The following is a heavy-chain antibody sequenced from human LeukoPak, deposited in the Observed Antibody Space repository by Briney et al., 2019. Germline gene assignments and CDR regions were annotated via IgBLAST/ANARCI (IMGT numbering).Heavy chain of an antibody. Sequence: SETLSLTCTVSGDSISSGDYYWSWIRQPPGKGLEWIGYIYYSGTTYYNPSLKRRLTISIDTSKNQFSLRLSSVTAADTAVYYCARVSDDIWGFDSWGQGTLVTVSS. D-gene: IGHD3-22*01. J-gene: IGHJ4*02. CDR2: IYYSGTT. CDR3: ARVSDDIWGFDS. CDR1: GDSISSGDYY. V-gene: IGHV4-30-4*08.